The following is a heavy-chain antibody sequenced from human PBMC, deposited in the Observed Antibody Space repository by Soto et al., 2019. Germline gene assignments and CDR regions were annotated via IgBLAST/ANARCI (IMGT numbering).Heavy chain of an antibody. CDR2: LYWDDDK. CDR3: ARRPPQGSYGDCHFAY. J-gene: IGHJ4*02. Sequence: QITLKESGPTLVKPTQTLTLTCTFSGFSLSTTGVAVGWIRQPPGKALEWLAVLYWDDDKRYSPSLTNRITVTKDTSKNQVILTMTHMDPADTVTYYCARRPPQGSYGDCHFAYWRPGTLVTVSS. V-gene: IGHV2-5*02. CDR1: GFSLSTTGVA. D-gene: IGHD4-17*01.